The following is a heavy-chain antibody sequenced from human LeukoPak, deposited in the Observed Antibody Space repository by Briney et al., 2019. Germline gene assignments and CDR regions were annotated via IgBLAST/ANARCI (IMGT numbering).Heavy chain of an antibody. CDR2: ISCSGGST. J-gene: IGHJ2*01. Sequence: GGSVRLSCAASGFTFSSYAMSWVRQAPGKGLEWVSAISCSGGSTYYADSVKGRFTISRDNSKNTLYLQMNSLRAEGTAVYYCAKFGITMIVVVRGYWYFDLWGRGTLVTVSS. CDR3: AKFGITMIVVVRGYWYFDL. D-gene: IGHD3-22*01. CDR1: GFTFSSYA. V-gene: IGHV3-23*01.